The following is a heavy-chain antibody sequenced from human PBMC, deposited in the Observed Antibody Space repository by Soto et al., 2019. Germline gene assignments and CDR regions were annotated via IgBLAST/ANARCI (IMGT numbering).Heavy chain of an antibody. V-gene: IGHV1-69*13. CDR2: IIPIFGTA. D-gene: IGHD3-9*01. J-gene: IGHJ5*02. Sequence: SVKGSCKASGGTFSSYAISWVRQAPGQGLEWMGGIIPIFGTANYAQKFQGRVTITADESTSTAYMELSSLRSEDTAVYYCAKRYFDWLGPGWFDPWGQGTLVTVSS. CDR3: AKRYFDWLGPGWFDP. CDR1: GGTFSSYA.